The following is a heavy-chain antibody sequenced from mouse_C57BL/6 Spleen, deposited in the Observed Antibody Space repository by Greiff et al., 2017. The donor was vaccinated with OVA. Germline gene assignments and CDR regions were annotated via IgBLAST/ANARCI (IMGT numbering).Heavy chain of an antibody. Sequence: VHVKQSGAELVRPGASVKLSCTASGFNIKDYYMHWVKQRPEQGLEWIGRIDPEDGDTEYAPKFQGKATMTADTSSNTAYLQLSSLTSEDTAVYYCTGYYGNAWFAYWGQGTLVTVSA. CDR2: IDPEDGDT. D-gene: IGHD2-1*01. V-gene: IGHV14-1*01. J-gene: IGHJ3*01. CDR3: TGYYGNAWFAY. CDR1: GFNIKDYY.